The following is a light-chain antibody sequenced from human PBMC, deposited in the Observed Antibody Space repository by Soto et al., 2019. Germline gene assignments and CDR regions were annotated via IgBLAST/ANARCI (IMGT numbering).Light chain of an antibody. CDR1: QSVSSN. CDR3: QQYNNWPPWT. J-gene: IGKJ1*01. Sequence: EIVFTQSPATLSLSPGERATLSCRASQSVSSNLAWYQQKPGQAPRLLIYGASTRATGIPARFSGSGSGTEFTLTISSLQSEDFAAYYCQQYNNWPPWTFGQGTKVDIK. CDR2: GAS. V-gene: IGKV3-15*01.